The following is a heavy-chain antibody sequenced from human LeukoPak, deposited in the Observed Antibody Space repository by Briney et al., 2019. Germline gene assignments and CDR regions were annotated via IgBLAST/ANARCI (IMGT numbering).Heavy chain of an antibody. CDR2: LQNHGGDI. D-gene: IGHD3-10*01. Sequence: GGSLRLSCSASGFTFSSYWMTWVRQAPDKGLEWVAFLQNHGGDIHYAESVEGRFTISRDNSKSIVYLQMNSLRVEDTALYHCGKDSHPSWGSGVEHWGQATLVTVSS. V-gene: IGHV3-30*02. J-gene: IGHJ4*02. CDR3: GKDSHPSWGSGVEH. CDR1: GFTFSSYW.